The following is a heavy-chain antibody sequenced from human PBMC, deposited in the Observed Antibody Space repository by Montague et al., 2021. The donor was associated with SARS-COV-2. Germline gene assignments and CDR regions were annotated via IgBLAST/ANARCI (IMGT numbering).Heavy chain of an antibody. CDR3: ARTLLDYYGMDV. CDR2: ISYDGSNK. J-gene: IGHJ6*02. CDR1: GFTFSSYA. D-gene: IGHD2/OR15-2a*01. V-gene: IGHV3-30-3*01. Sequence: SLRLSCAASGFTFSSYAMHWVRQAPGKGLEWVAVISYDGSNKYYADSVKGRLTISRDHSKNTLYLQMNSLRAEDTAVYYCARTLLDYYGMDVWGQGTTVTVSS.